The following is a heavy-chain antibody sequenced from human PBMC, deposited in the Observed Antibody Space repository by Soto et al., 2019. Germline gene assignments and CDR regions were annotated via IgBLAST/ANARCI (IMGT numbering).Heavy chain of an antibody. CDR1: GFPFSSYA. D-gene: IGHD3-3*01. Sequence: EVQLLASGGGLVQPGGSLRLSCAASGFPFSSYAMSWVRQAPGKWLEWVSAIGGSGGDTFYADSVKGRFTVSRDKAENTLSLQLNSLRVEDTAIYYCARRTWRGRADYWGQGILVTVSS. J-gene: IGHJ4*02. CDR3: ARRTWRGRADY. CDR2: IGGSGGDT. V-gene: IGHV3-23*01.